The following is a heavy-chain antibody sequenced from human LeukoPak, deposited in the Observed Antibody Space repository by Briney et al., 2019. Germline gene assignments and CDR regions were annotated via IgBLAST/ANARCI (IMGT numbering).Heavy chain of an antibody. J-gene: IGHJ4*02. CDR3: AREAYSSGWYVLDY. Sequence: PGGSLRLSCAASGFTFSSYAMHWVRQAPGKGLEYVSAISSNGGSTYYANSVKGRFTISRDNSKNTLYLQMGSLRAEDMAVYYCAREAYSSGWYVLDYWGQGTLVTVSS. D-gene: IGHD6-19*01. CDR1: GFTFSSYA. V-gene: IGHV3-64*01. CDR2: ISSNGGST.